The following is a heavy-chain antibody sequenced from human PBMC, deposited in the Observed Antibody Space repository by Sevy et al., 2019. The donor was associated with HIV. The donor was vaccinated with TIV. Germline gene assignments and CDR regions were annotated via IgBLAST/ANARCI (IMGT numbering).Heavy chain of an antibody. V-gene: IGHV3-9*01. Sequence: GGSLRLSCAASGFTFDDYAMHWVRQAPGKGLEWVSGISWNSGSIGYADSVKGRFTISRDNAKNSLYLQMNSLRAEDTALYYCAKELYGSGSYYSPFDYWGRNPGHRLL. D-gene: IGHD3-10*01. CDR3: AKELYGSGSYYSPFDY. CDR1: GFTFDDYA. J-gene: IGHJ4*01. CDR2: ISWNSGSI.